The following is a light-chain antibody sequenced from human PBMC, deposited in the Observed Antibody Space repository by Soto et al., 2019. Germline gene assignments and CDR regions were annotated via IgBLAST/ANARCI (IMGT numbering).Light chain of an antibody. J-gene: IGKJ2*01. CDR3: QQYNNRPALYT. CDR1: QSVSSN. V-gene: IGKV3-15*01. CDR2: GAS. Sequence: EIVMTQSPATLSVSPGERATLSCRASQSVSSNFAWYQQKPGQAPRLLIYGASTRATGIPARFSGSGSGTEFTLTISSLQSEDFAVYYCQQYNNRPALYTFGQGTKLEIK.